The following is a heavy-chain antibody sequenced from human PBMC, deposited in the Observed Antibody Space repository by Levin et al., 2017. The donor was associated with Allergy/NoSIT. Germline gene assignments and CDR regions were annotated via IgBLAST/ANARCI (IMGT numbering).Heavy chain of an antibody. Sequence: GGSLRLSCAASGFTFSSYGMHWVRQAPGKGLEWVAVISYDGSNKYYADSVKGRFTISRDNSKNTLYLQMNSLRAEDTAVYYCAKDIFPREWELLTPPFDYWGQGTLVTVSS. D-gene: IGHD1-26*01. J-gene: IGHJ4*02. CDR1: GFTFSSYG. CDR2: ISYDGSNK. V-gene: IGHV3-30*18. CDR3: AKDIFPREWELLTPPFDY.